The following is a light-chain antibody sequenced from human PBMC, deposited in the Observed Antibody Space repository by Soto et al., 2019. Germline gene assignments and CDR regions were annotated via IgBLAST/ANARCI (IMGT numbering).Light chain of an antibody. CDR2: DVS. CDR3: SSYTSSSTLPSYV. CDR1: SSDVGVYNY. V-gene: IGLV2-14*01. Sequence: QSVLTQPASVSGFPGQLITISCTGTSSDVGVYNYVSWYQQHPGKAPKLMIYDVSNRPSGVSNRFSGSKSGNTASLTISGLQAEDEADYYCSSYTSSSTLPSYVFGTGTKVTVL. J-gene: IGLJ1*01.